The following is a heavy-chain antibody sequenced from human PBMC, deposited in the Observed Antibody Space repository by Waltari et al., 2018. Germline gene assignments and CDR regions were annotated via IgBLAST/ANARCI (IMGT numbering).Heavy chain of an antibody. D-gene: IGHD5-18*01. V-gene: IGHV3-21*01. CDR1: GFTFRSYS. CDR2: ISSSSSYI. Sequence: EVQLVESGGGLVKPGGSLRLSCAASGFTFRSYSMNWARQAPGKGLEWVSSISSSSSYIYYADSVKGRFTISRDNAKNSLYLQMNSLRAEDTAVYYCARVGGEYSYGTFDYWGQGTLVTVSS. J-gene: IGHJ4*02. CDR3: ARVGGEYSYGTFDY.